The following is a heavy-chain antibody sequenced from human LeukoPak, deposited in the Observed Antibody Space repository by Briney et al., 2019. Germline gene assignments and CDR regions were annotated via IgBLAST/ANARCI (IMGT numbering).Heavy chain of an antibody. V-gene: IGHV3-53*01. J-gene: IGHJ4*02. Sequence: QPGGSLRLSCAASGFTVSSNYMSLVRQAPGKGLEWVSVIYSGGSTYYADSVKGRFTISRDNSKNTLYLQMNSLRAEDTAVYYCASSINSDSSGYDDYWGQGTLVTVSS. D-gene: IGHD3-22*01. CDR2: IYSGGST. CDR3: ASSINSDSSGYDDY. CDR1: GFTVSSNY.